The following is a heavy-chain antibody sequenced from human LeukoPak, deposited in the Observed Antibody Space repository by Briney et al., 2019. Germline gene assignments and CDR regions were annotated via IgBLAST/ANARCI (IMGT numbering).Heavy chain of an antibody. CDR3: ARGSNDFWSGYRS. V-gene: IGHV1-46*01. CDR1: GYTFTSYY. D-gene: IGHD3-3*01. J-gene: IGHJ4*02. Sequence: ASVKVSCKASGYTFTSYYMHWVRQAPGQGLEWMGIINPSGGSTSYAQKFQGRVTITADESTSTAYMELSSLTSEDTAIYYCARGSNDFWSGYRSWGQGTLVTVSS. CDR2: INPSGGST.